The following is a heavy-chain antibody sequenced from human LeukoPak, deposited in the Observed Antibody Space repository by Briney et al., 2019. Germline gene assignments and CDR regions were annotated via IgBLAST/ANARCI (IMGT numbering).Heavy chain of an antibody. J-gene: IGHJ4*02. CDR2: IKLDGSEK. D-gene: IGHD3-3*01. CDR3: ARDQYDTWSRRGNFDS. Sequence: GGSLRLSCVASGFTFGKYWISWVRQAPGKGLEWVANIKLDGSEKNYVDSVKGRFTISRDNTKNSLYLQMSSLRVEDTAVFYCARDQYDTWSRRGNFDSWGQGTLVIVSS. V-gene: IGHV3-7*03. CDR1: GFTFGKYW.